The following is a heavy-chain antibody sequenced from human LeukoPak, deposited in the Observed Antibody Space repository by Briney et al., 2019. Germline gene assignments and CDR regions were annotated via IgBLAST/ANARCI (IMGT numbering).Heavy chain of an antibody. CDR1: GGSISSHY. D-gene: IGHD3-3*01. J-gene: IGHJ3*02. CDR2: IYYSGST. CDR3: ARDEYYDFWSGLSAFDI. V-gene: IGHV4-39*07. Sequence: SETLSLTCTVSGGSISSHYWGWIRQPPGKGLEWIGSIYYSGSTYYNPSLKSRVTISVDKSKNQFSLKLSSVTAADTAVYYCARDEYYDFWSGLSAFDIWGQGTMVTVSS.